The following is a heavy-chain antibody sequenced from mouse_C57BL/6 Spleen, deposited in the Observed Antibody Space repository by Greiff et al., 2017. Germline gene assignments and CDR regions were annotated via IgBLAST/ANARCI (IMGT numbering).Heavy chain of an antibody. Sequence: EVKLMESGPGLVKPSQSLSLTCSVTGYSITSGYYWNWIRQFPGNKLEWMGYISYDGSNNYNPSLKNRISLTRDTSKNQFFLKLNSVTTEDTATYYCAREDGNYEGLADWGKGTLVTVSA. J-gene: IGHJ3*01. V-gene: IGHV3-6*01. CDR1: GYSITSGYY. D-gene: IGHD2-1*01. CDR3: AREDGNYEGLAD. CDR2: ISYDGSN.